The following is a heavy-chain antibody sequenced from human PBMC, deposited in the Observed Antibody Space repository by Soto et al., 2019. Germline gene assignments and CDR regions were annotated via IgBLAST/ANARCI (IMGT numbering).Heavy chain of an antibody. D-gene: IGHD6-13*01. CDR3: ARDEAEQQLVRDLYNWFDP. CDR1: GGSISSYY. J-gene: IGHJ5*02. V-gene: IGHV4-4*07. CDR2: IYTSGST. Sequence: QVQLQESGPGLVKPSETLSLTCTVSGGSISSYYWSWIRQPAGKGLEWIGRIYTSGSTNYNPSLKSRVTMSVDTSKNQFSLKLSSVTAADTAVYYCARDEAEQQLVRDLYNWFDPWGQGTLVTVSS.